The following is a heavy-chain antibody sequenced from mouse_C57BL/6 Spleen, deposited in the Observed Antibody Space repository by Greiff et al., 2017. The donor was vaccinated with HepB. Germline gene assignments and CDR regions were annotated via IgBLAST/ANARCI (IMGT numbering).Heavy chain of an antibody. CDR1: GYTFTSYW. CDR3: ARNPPHYGSDYGWFAY. J-gene: IGHJ3*01. Sequence: QVQLKQPGAELVMPGASVKLSCKASGYTFTSYWMHWVKQRPGQGLEWIGEIDPSDSYTNYNQKFKGKSTLTVDKSSSTAYMQLSSLTSEDSAVYYCARNPPHYGSDYGWFAYWGQGTLVTVSA. D-gene: IGHD1-1*01. V-gene: IGHV1-69*01. CDR2: IDPSDSYT.